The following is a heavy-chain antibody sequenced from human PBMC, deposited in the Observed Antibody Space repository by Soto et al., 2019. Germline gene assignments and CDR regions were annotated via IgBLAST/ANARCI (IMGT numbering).Heavy chain of an antibody. CDR3: ERHGSGLSYYCGMEV. CDR2: IYYSGST. D-gene: IGHD1-26*01. J-gene: IGHJ6*02. V-gene: IGHV4-39*01. Sequence: SETLSLTCTVSGGSISSSSYYWGWIRQPPGKGLEWIGSIYYSGSTYYNPSLKSRVTISVDTSKNQFSLKLSSVTAADTAVYYCERHGSGLSYYCGMEVWDEGIRVT. CDR1: GGSISSSSYY.